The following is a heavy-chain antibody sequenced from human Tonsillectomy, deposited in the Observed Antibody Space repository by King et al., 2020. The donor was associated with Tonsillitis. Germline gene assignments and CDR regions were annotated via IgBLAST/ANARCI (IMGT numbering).Heavy chain of an antibody. V-gene: IGHV3-30*03. CDR2: ISYDGSNK. CDR1: GFTFSSYG. D-gene: IGHD6-19*01. J-gene: IGHJ6*02. CDR3: AGGEDGSGWYSDYYSYYVMDV. Sequence: QVQLVESGGGVVQPGRSLRLSCAASGFTFSSYGMHWVRQAPGKGLEWVAVISYDGSNKYYADSVKGRFTISRDNSKNTLYLQMDSLRGEDTAVYYCAGGEDGSGWYSDYYSYYVMDVWGQGTTVTVSS.